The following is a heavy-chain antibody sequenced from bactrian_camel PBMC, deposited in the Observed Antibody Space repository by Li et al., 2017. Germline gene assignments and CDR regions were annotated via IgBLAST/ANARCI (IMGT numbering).Heavy chain of an antibody. V-gene: IGHV3S19*01. J-gene: IGHJ4*01. CDR1: AFSLGTYW. D-gene: IGHD6*01. CDR2: IDSGGSTT. Sequence: DVQLVESGGGLVQPGGSLRLSCATSAFSLGTYWMYWVRQAPGKGREWVASIDSGGSTTYYADSVKGRFTASRDNAQNTVYLQMNSLKPDDTAVYSCARVRGVVAVGFVDYWGQGTQVTVS. CDR3: ARVRGVVAVGFVDY.